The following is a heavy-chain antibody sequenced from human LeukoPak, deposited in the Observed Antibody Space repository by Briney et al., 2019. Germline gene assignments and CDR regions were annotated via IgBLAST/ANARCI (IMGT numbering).Heavy chain of an antibody. CDR3: ARETSGEFYDYVWGSYRPFDY. J-gene: IGHJ4*02. CDR1: GFTFSSYS. D-gene: IGHD3-16*02. V-gene: IGHV3-48*02. CDR2: ISSSSSTI. Sequence: GGSLRLSCAASGFTFSSYSMNWVRQAPGKGLEWVSYISSSSSTIYYADSVKGRSTISRDNAKNSLYLQMNSLRDEDTAVYYCARETSGEFYDYVWGSYRPFDYWGQGTLVTVSS.